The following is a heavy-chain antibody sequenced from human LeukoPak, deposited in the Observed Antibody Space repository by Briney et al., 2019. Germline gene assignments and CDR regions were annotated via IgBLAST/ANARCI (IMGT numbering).Heavy chain of an antibody. CDR3: ARASIIQAGHIAAFDS. D-gene: IGHD2-15*01. V-gene: IGHV3-69-1*01. Sequence: PGGSLRLSCAASRFIVSLYGMTWVRQAPGKGLEWVSYIDTSGGTQYADSVKGRFSISRDNAKNSVFLQMSSLRDEDTAVYFCARASIIQAGHIAAFDSWGQGTVVTVSS. J-gene: IGHJ4*02. CDR1: RFIVSLYG. CDR2: IDTSGGT.